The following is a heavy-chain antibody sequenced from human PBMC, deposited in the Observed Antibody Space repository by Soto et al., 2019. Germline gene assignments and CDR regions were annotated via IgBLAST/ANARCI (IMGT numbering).Heavy chain of an antibody. CDR3: ARYDSSGYYWPYYYYGMDV. Sequence: GGSQRLSCAASGITDCISSMNFDPQAPGKWHEWVSSISSSSSYIYYAASVKGRFTISRDNAKNSLYLQMISLRAEDTAVYYCARYDSSGYYWPYYYYGMDVWGQGTTVTVSS. J-gene: IGHJ6*02. D-gene: IGHD3-22*01. CDR1: GITDCISS. V-gene: IGHV3-21*01. CDR2: ISSSSSYI.